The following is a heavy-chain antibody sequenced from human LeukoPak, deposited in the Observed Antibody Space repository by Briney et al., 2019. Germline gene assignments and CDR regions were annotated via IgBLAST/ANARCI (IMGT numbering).Heavy chain of an antibody. D-gene: IGHD3-16*01. CDR2: IYYSGST. CDR3: ARVGDAFDI. CDR1: GGSISSYY. V-gene: IGHV4-59*01. J-gene: IGHJ3*02. Sequence: SETLFLTCTVSGGSISSYYWSWIRQPPGKGLEWIGYIYYSGSTNYNPSLKSRVTISVDTSKNQFSLKLSSVTAADTAVYYCARVGDAFDIWGQGTMVTVSS.